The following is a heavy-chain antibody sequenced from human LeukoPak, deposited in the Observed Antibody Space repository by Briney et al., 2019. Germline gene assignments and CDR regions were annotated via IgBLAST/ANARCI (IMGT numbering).Heavy chain of an antibody. J-gene: IGHJ4*02. CDR3: ARQLEYYGSGNQFDY. Sequence: SETLSLTCTVSGGSISSSSYYWGWIRQPPGKGLEWIGSIYYSGSTYYNPSLKSRVTISVDTSKNQFSLKLSSVTAADTAVYYCARQLEYYGSGNQFDYWGQGTLVTVSS. D-gene: IGHD3-10*01. CDR2: IYYSGST. CDR1: GGSISSSSYY. V-gene: IGHV4-39*01.